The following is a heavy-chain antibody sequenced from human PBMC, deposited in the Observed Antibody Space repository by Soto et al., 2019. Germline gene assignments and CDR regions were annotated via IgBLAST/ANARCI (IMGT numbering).Heavy chain of an antibody. V-gene: IGHV3-48*01. CDR1: GFTFSSYN. J-gene: IGHJ6*03. CDR2: ISSSSSTI. CDR3: ERELRTTSYDYYYMDV. Sequence: EVQLVESGGGLVQPGGSLRLSCAASGFTFSSYNMNWFRQAPGKGLEWVSYISSSSSTIYYADSVKGRFAISRDNAKNSLYLQMNSQIAQDTTVYYCERELRTTSYDYYYMDVWGQGTTVTVSS. D-gene: IGHD4-17*01.